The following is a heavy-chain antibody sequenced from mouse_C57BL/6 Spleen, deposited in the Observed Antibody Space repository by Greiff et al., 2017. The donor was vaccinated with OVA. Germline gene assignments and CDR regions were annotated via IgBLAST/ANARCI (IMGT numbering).Heavy chain of an antibody. CDR3: AILLMGGY. CDR2: IYPGDGDT. V-gene: IGHV1-82*01. CDR1: GYAFSSSW. D-gene: IGHD2-10*01. Sequence: VQLQQSGPELVKPGASVKISCKASGYAFSSSWMNWVKQRPGKGLEWIGRIYPGDGDTNYNGTFKGKATLTADKSSSTAYMQLSSLTSEDSAVYFCAILLMGGYWGQGTTLTVSS. J-gene: IGHJ2*01.